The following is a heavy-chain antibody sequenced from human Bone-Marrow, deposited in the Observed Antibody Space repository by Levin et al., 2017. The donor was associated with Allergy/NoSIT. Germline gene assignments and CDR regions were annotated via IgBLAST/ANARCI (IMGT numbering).Heavy chain of an antibody. CDR1: GFSLSTTGMC. Sequence: QTLSLTCTFSGFSLSTTGMCVNWIRQPPGKALEWLALIDWDGDKYYNTSLKTRLTVSWDTSKNLVVLTMTNMDPVDTATYYCARMGVGDTLYGVDVWGQGATVTVSS. V-gene: IGHV2-70*01. CDR3: ARMGVGDTLYGVDV. CDR2: IDWDGDK. J-gene: IGHJ6*02. D-gene: IGHD1-26*01.